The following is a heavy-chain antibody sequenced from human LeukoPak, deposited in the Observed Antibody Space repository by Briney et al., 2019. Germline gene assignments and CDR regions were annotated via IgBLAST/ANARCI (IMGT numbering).Heavy chain of an antibody. CDR1: GFTFSSYS. V-gene: IGHV3-21*01. Sequence: GGSLRLSCAASGFTFSSYSMNWVRQASGKGLEWVSSISSSSSYIYYADSVKGRSTISRDNAKNSLYLQMNSLRAEDTAVYHCARESIWFGELPAYYYYYMDVWGKGTTVTVSS. D-gene: IGHD3-10*01. J-gene: IGHJ6*03. CDR3: ARESIWFGELPAYYYYYMDV. CDR2: ISSSSSYI.